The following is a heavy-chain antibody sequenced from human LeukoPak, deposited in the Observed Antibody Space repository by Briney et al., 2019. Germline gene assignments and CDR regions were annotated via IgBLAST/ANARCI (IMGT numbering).Heavy chain of an antibody. CDR3: ATDKPSGGIWSGYYFVRRAFDI. CDR2: FYPEEGET. Sequence: ASVKVSCKVSGYTLTELSMHWVRQAPGKGGEGMGGFYPEEGETIYAQKFQGRVTMKEDRYTNTAYMEESRLRSGDTAGYDCATDKPSGGIWSGYYFVRRAFDIWGQGTMVTVSS. V-gene: IGHV1-24*01. J-gene: IGHJ3*02. CDR1: GYTLTELS. D-gene: IGHD3-3*01.